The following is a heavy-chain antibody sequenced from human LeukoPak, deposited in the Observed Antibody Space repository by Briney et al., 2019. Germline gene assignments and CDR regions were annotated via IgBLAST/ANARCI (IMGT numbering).Heavy chain of an antibody. J-gene: IGHJ3*02. D-gene: IGHD5-12*01. CDR1: GGSLSGYY. CDR2: IYYSGST. Sequence: SETLSLTCAVYGGSLSGYYWSWIRQPPGKGLEWIGYIYYSGSTNYNPSLKSRVTISVDTSKNQFSLKLSSVTAADTAVYYCARGHSGYDDDAFDIWGQGTMVTVSS. V-gene: IGHV4-59*01. CDR3: ARGHSGYDDDAFDI.